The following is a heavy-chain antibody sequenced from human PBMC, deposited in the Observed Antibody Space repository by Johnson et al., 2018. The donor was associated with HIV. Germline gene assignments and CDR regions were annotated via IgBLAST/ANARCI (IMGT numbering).Heavy chain of an antibody. V-gene: IGHV3-33*01. CDR3: ARGGAAAGGAFDI. CDR1: GFTFSSYG. Sequence: QVQLVESGGGVVQPGRSLSLSCAASGFTFSSYGLDWVRRAPAKGLESVAVTWYDGSNKYYEASVRGRFTISRDNSQNSLYLQMNSLRAGDTAVYYGARGGAAAGGAFDIWGQGTMVTVSS. D-gene: IGHD6-13*01. J-gene: IGHJ3*02. CDR2: TWYDGSNK.